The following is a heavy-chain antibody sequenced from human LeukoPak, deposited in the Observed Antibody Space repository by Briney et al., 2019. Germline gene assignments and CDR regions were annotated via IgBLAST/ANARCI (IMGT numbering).Heavy chain of an antibody. V-gene: IGHV3-21*04. CDR2: ISSSSSYI. D-gene: IGHD6-13*01. J-gene: IGHJ4*02. Sequence: GGSLRLSCAASGFTFSSYSMNWVRQAPGKGLEWVSSISSSSSYIYYADSVKGRFTISRDNSKNRLYLQMNSLRAEDTAVYYCASGRTAGYYWGQGTPVTVSS. CDR3: ASGRTAGYY. CDR1: GFTFSSYS.